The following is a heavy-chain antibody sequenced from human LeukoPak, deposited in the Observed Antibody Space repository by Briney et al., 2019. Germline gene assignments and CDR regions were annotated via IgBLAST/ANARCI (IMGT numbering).Heavy chain of an antibody. J-gene: IGHJ4*02. CDR1: GGSFSGYY. D-gene: IGHD3-22*01. V-gene: IGHV4-34*01. CDR2: INHSGST. Sequence: PSETLPLTCAVYGGSFSGYYWSWIRQPPGKGLEWIGEINHSGSTNYNPSLKSRVTISVDTSKNQFSLKLSAVTAADRAVYYCARAYYDSSGYSYWGQGTLVTVSS. CDR3: ARAYYDSSGYSY.